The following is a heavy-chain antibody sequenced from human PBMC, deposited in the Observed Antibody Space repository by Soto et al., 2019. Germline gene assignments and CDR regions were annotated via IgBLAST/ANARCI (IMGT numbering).Heavy chain of an antibody. CDR1: VFTFSSYG. CDR3: AKDHRGYSYGSCFDY. J-gene: IGHJ4*02. D-gene: IGHD5-18*01. CDR2: ISYDGSNK. V-gene: IGHV3-30*18. Sequence: GGSLRLSCSASVFTFSSYGMHWFRQAPGKGLEWVAVISYDGSNKYYADSVKGRFTISRDNSKNTLYLQMNSLRAEDTAVYYCAKDHRGYSYGSCFDYWGQGTLVTVSS.